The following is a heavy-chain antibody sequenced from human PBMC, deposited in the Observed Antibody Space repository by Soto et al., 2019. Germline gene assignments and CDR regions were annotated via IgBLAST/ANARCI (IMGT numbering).Heavy chain of an antibody. CDR1: GGTFSSYA. J-gene: IGHJ2*01. CDR2: IIPFFGTS. Sequence: ASVKVFCKASGGTFSSYAVSWVRQAPGQGLEWMGGIIPFFGTSNYSQKFQGRLTITADESTSTAYMELSSLRSEDTAVYYCARAYSSGWYYWYFDLWGRGTLVTVSS. V-gene: IGHV1-69*13. CDR3: ARAYSSGWYYWYFDL. D-gene: IGHD6-19*01.